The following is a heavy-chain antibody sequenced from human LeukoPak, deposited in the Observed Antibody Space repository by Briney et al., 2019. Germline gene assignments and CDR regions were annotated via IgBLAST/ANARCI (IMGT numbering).Heavy chain of an antibody. CDR1: GFTFSSYR. CDR3: AGTYGSGSYSDY. Sequence: GGSLRLSCAASGFTFSSYRMNWVRQAPGKGLEWVSSISSSSSYIYYADSVKGRFTISRDNAKNSLYLQMNSLRAEDTAVYYCAGTYGSGSYSDYWGQGTLVTVSS. J-gene: IGHJ4*02. V-gene: IGHV3-21*01. CDR2: ISSSSSYI. D-gene: IGHD3-10*01.